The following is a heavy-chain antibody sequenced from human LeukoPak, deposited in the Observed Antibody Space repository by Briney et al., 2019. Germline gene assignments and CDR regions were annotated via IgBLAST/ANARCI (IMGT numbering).Heavy chain of an antibody. CDR1: RFTFSSYE. V-gene: IGHV3-48*03. CDR3: ARENPGYSGYDLDY. CDR2: ISSSGSTI. J-gene: IGHJ4*02. Sequence: GGSLRLSSAASRFTFSSYEMNWVRQAPGKGLEWVSYISSSGSTIYYADSVKGRFTISRDNAKNSLYLQMNSLRAEDTAVYYCARENPGYSGYDLDYWGQGTLVTVSS. D-gene: IGHD5-12*01.